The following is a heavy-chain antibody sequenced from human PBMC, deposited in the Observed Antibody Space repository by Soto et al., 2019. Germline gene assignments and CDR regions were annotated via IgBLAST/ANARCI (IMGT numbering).Heavy chain of an antibody. CDR2: ISYDGSNK. CDR3: AKDYRRITMVRVFDS. J-gene: IGHJ5*01. CDR1: GFTFSSYG. Sequence: QVQLVESGGGVVQPGRSLRLSCAASGFTFSSYGMHWVRQAPGKGLEWVAVISYDGSNKYYADSVKGRFTISRDNSKNTLYLQMNSLRAEDTAVYYCAKDYRRITMVRVFDSWGQGTLVTVSS. D-gene: IGHD3-10*01. V-gene: IGHV3-30*18.